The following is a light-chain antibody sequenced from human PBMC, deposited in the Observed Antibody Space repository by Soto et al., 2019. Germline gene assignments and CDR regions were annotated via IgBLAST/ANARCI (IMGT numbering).Light chain of an antibody. CDR1: SIDVGGYNY. J-gene: IGLJ1*01. Sequence: QSVLTQPASVSGSPGQSITISCTGTSIDVGGYNYVSWYQQHPGKAPKLMIYEVSNRPSGVSNRFSGSKSGNTASLTISGLQAEDEADYYCNSYTTSSTYVFGTGTKLTVL. CDR3: NSYTTSSTYV. V-gene: IGLV2-14*01. CDR2: EVS.